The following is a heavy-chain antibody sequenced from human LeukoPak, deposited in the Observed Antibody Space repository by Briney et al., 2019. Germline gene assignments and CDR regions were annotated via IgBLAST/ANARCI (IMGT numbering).Heavy chain of an antibody. Sequence: GGSLRLSCAATGFTFSRYAMHWVRQAPGKGLESVSAISSNGGSTYYANSVKGRFTISRDNSKNTLYLQMGSLRAEDLAVYYCARDFGLTGKVDYWGQGTLVTVSS. J-gene: IGHJ4*02. CDR1: GFTFSRYA. CDR3: ARDFGLTGKVDY. V-gene: IGHV3-64*01. D-gene: IGHD1-20*01. CDR2: ISSNGGST.